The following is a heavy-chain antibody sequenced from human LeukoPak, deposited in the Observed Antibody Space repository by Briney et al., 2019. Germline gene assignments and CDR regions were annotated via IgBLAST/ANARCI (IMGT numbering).Heavy chain of an antibody. J-gene: IGHJ4*02. D-gene: IGHD6-13*01. Sequence: GESLRLSCAASGFTVSSNYMSWVRQAPGKGLEWVSVIYSGGSTYYADSVKGRFTISRDNSKNTLYLQMNSLRAEDTAVYFCAGEAGSGWFIFDYWGQGTLVTVSS. V-gene: IGHV3-53*01. CDR1: GFTVSSNY. CDR2: IYSGGST. CDR3: AGEAGSGWFIFDY.